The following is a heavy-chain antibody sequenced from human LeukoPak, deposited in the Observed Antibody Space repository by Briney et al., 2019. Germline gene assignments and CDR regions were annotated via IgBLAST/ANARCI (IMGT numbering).Heavy chain of an antibody. D-gene: IGHD2-15*01. Sequence: PSETLSLTCTISGGSFSSYYWSWIRQPPGKGLEWIGYIYYSGTTNYNPSLRSRVTISIDTSKNQFSLKLSSVTAADTAVYYCARKTYCSGGRCYGENWFDPWGQGILVTVSS. J-gene: IGHJ5*02. CDR2: IYYSGTT. V-gene: IGHV4-59*01. CDR1: GGSFSSYY. CDR3: ARKTYCSGGRCYGENWFDP.